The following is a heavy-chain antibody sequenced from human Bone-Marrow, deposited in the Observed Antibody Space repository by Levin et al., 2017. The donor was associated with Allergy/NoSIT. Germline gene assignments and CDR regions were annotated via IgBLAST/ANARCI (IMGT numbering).Heavy chain of an antibody. CDR1: GFSFSGYA. V-gene: IGHV3-23*01. CDR2: ITGSGTLT. D-gene: IGHD1-7*01. Sequence: QSGGSLRLSCAASGFSFSGYAMTWVRQAPGEGLEWVSVITGSGTLTYIADSVKGRFTVARDNSNNILYLHLSTLRAEDTATYFCARGRWELREWGQGTRVTVSS. CDR3: ARGRWELRE. J-gene: IGHJ4*02.